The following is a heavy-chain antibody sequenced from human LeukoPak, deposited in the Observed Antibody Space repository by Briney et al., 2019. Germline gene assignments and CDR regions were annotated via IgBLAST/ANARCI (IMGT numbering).Heavy chain of an antibody. CDR3: ARLVVVTATTDY. J-gene: IGHJ4*02. CDR2: IYYSGST. V-gene: IGHV4-39*01. Sequence: PSETLSLTCTVSGGSISSSSYYWGWIRQPPGKGLEWIGSIYYSGSTYYNPSLESRVTISVDTSKNQFSLKLSSVTAADTAVYYCARLVVVTATTDYWGQGTLVTVSS. D-gene: IGHD2-21*02. CDR1: GGSISSSSYY.